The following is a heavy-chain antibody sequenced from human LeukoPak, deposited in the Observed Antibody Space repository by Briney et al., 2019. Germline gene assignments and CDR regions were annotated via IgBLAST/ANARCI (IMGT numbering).Heavy chain of an antibody. CDR1: GFTFSSYG. CDR3: AKDLRGEVGYSYGSLFAY. V-gene: IGHV3-30*18. CDR2: ISYDGSNK. Sequence: GGSLRLSCAASGFTFSSYGMHWVRQAPGKGLEWVAVISYDGSNKYYADSVKGRFTISRDNSKNTLYLQMNSLRAEDTAVYYCAKDLRGEVGYSYGSLFAYWGQGTLVTVSS. J-gene: IGHJ4*02. D-gene: IGHD5-18*01.